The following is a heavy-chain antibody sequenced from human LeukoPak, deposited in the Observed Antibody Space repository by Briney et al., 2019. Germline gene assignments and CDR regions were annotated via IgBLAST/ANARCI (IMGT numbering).Heavy chain of an antibody. J-gene: IGHJ3*02. Sequence: GASVKVSCKASGGTFSSYAISWVRQAPGQGLEWMGGIIPIFGTANYAQKFQGRVTITTDESTSTAYMELSSLRSEDTAVYYCARDGTQGVPTFGVVITDAFDIWGQGTMVTVSS. CDR1: GGTFSSYA. CDR3: ARDGTQGVPTFGVVITDAFDI. D-gene: IGHD3-3*01. CDR2: IIPIFGTA. V-gene: IGHV1-69*05.